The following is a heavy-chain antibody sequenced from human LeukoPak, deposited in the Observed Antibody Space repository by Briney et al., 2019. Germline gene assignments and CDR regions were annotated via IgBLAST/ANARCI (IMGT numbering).Heavy chain of an antibody. D-gene: IGHD6-13*01. V-gene: IGHV4-59*01. CDR1: GGSINSYY. CDR3: ARRAAAVGTYYMDV. J-gene: IGHJ6*03. CDR2: IYYSGGT. Sequence: SETLSLTCTVSGGSINSYYWNWIRQPPGKGLEWIGYIYYSGGTNYNPSLKSRVTIAVDTSKNQFSLQLSSVTAADTAVYYCARRAAAVGTYYMDVWGKGTTVTASS.